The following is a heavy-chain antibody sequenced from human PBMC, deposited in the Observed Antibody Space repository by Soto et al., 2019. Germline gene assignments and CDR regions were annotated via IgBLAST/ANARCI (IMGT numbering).Heavy chain of an antibody. CDR1: GFSFSSYG. CDR3: AKQESDWKDHFDY. J-gene: IGHJ4*02. D-gene: IGHD1-1*01. Sequence: QVQLVESGGGVVQPGRSLRLSCAASGFSFSSYGMHWVRQAPGKGLEWVAMISYDGTDEYYADSVKGRFTISRDNSKNAVYLQMNSLRAEDTAVYCCAKQESDWKDHFDYWGQGTLVTVSS. CDR2: ISYDGTDE. V-gene: IGHV3-30*18.